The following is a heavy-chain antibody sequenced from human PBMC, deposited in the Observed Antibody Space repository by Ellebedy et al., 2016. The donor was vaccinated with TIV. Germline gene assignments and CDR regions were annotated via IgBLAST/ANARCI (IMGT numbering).Heavy chain of an antibody. Sequence: GGSLRLSXAASGFTFSTYSMNWFRQAPGKGLEWVSYISSVSNTIYYADSVKGRFTISRDNAKNSLYLQMNSLRDEDTAVYYCVRVYGYYYGMDVWGQGTTVTVSS. V-gene: IGHV3-48*02. CDR3: VRVYGYYYGMDV. CDR1: GFTFSTYS. J-gene: IGHJ6*02. CDR2: ISSVSNTI. D-gene: IGHD2-8*01.